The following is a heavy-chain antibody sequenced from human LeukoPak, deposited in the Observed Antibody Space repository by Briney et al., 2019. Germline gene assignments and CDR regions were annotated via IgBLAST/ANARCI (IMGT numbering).Heavy chain of an antibody. CDR1: GGTFSSYA. Sequence: SVKVSCKASGGTFSSYAISWVRQAPGQGLEWMGGIIPIFGTANYAQKFQGRVTITTDESTSTAYMELSSLRSEDTAVYYCASPAVEDSSGYFYYAFDIWGQGTMVTVSS. V-gene: IGHV1-69*05. CDR2: IIPIFGTA. D-gene: IGHD3-22*01. CDR3: ASPAVEDSSGYFYYAFDI. J-gene: IGHJ3*02.